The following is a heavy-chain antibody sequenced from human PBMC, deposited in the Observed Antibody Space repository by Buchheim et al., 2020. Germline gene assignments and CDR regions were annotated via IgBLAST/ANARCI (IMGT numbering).Heavy chain of an antibody. CDR2: IDHDGSAT. Sequence: EVQLVESGGGLVQPGGSLRLSCAASGFTFSSHWMHWVRQAPGKGLVWVGRIDHDGSATTHADSMKGRFTISRDNPKNTLFLQMNSLRVEDTAVYYCARGGGIGAMDYWGQG. CDR3: ARGGGIGAMDY. D-gene: IGHD5-18*01. CDR1: GFTFSSHW. J-gene: IGHJ4*02. V-gene: IGHV3-74*01.